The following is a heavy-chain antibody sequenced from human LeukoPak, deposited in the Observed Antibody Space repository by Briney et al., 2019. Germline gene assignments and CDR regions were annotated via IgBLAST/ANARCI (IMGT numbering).Heavy chain of an antibody. D-gene: IGHD5-12*01. CDR2: IYHSGST. CDR1: GGSISSGGYS. V-gene: IGHV4-30-2*01. Sequence: SETLSLTCAVSGGSISSGGYSWSWIRQPPGKGLEWIGYIYHSGSTYYNPSLKSRVTISVDRSKNQFSLQLKSVTPEDTAVYYCARIVGGDIDYWGQGTLVTVSS. J-gene: IGHJ4*02. CDR3: ARIVGGDIDY.